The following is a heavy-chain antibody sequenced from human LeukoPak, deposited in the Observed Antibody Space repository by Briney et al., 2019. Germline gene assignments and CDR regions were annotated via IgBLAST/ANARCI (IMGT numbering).Heavy chain of an antibody. CDR3: ARDFVVVPAAYYFDY. J-gene: IGHJ4*02. V-gene: IGHV4-4*07. D-gene: IGHD2-2*01. Sequence: PSETLSLTCTVSGGSISSYFWSWIRQPAGKGLEWIGHISTSGSTNYNPSLKSRVTMSVDTSKNQFSVKLNSVTAAETAVYFCARDFVVVPAAYYFDYWGQGTLVTVSS. CDR1: GGSISSYF. CDR2: ISTSGST.